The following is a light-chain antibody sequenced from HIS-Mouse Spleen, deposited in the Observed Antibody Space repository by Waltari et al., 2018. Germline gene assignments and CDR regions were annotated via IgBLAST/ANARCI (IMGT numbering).Light chain of an antibody. Sequence: CRASGSGATTDLAGYTHKPGQARMLLIYGASSRATGIPDRFSGSGSGTDFTLTISRLEPEDFAVYYCQQYGSSPPTFGQGTKVEIK. CDR1: GSGATTD. CDR3: QQYGSSPPT. CDR2: GAS. J-gene: IGKJ1*01. V-gene: IGKV3-20*01.